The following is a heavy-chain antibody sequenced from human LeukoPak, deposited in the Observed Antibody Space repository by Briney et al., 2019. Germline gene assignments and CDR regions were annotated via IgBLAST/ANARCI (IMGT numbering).Heavy chain of an antibody. CDR3: ARVGWGDAFDI. D-gene: IGHD1-26*01. Sequence: PSETLSLTCAVYGGSFSGYYWSWIRQPPGKGLEWIGEINHSGSTNYNPSLKSRVTISVDTSKNQFSLKLSSVTAADTAVYYCARVGWGDAFDIWGQGTMVTVSS. J-gene: IGHJ3*02. CDR2: INHSGST. CDR1: GGSFSGYY. V-gene: IGHV4-34*01.